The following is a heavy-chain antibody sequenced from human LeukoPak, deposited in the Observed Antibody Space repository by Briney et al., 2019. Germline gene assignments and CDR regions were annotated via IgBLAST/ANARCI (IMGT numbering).Heavy chain of an antibody. CDR2: ISSSSSYI. J-gene: IGHJ4*02. D-gene: IGHD1/OR15-1a*01. CDR3: AKDSPSRTATTEVPVDY. V-gene: IGHV3-21*01. Sequence: GGSLRLSCAASGFSFRGYTMNWVRQAPGKGRNCLHSISSSSSYIYFANSVRGRFTISRDNAKNSLYLQMNSLRAEDTAVYYCAKDSPSRTATTEVPVDYWGQGTLVTVSS. CDR1: GFSFRGYT.